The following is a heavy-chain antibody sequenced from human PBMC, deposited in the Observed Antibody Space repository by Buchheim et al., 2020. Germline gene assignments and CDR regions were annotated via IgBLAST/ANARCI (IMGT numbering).Heavy chain of an antibody. J-gene: IGHJ4*02. V-gene: IGHV5-51*01. Sequence: EVQLVQSGAEVKKPGESLKISCKVSGYSFTSYWIGWVRQMPGKGLEWMGIIYPGDSDTRYSPSFPGQFPISSDKSISTAYPQWSSLKASDTAMYYCARLIVQYNWNYLAPYYFDYWGQGTL. CDR2: IYPGDSDT. CDR3: ARLIVQYNWNYLAPYYFDY. D-gene: IGHD1-7*01. CDR1: GYSFTSYW.